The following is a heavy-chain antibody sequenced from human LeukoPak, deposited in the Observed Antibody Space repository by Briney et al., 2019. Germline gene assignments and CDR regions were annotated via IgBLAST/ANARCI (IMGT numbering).Heavy chain of an antibody. CDR3: ARSWDARLNFDY. Sequence: GGSLRLSCAASGFTISSNYMNWVRQAPGKGLEWVSVIYSGGNTYYADSVKGRFTISRDNSKNTLYLQMNSLRDEDTAIYCCARSWDARLNFDYWGQGTLVTVSS. V-gene: IGHV3-66*02. CDR2: IYSGGNT. D-gene: IGHD1-26*01. CDR1: GFTISSNY. J-gene: IGHJ4*02.